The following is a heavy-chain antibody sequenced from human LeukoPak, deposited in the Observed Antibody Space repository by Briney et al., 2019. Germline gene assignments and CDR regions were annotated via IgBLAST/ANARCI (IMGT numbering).Heavy chain of an antibody. J-gene: IGHJ4*02. CDR2: ISGGGGTT. D-gene: IGHD5-12*01. CDR1: GFTFSSYA. CDR3: AREYRGYCYFHY. Sequence: PGGSLRLSCAASGFTFSSYAMSWVRQAPGKRVEWVSAISGGGGTTYYADSVKGRFTISRHNSKNTLFLQMNSLRAEDTAVYYCAREYRGYCYFHYWGQGTLVTVSS. V-gene: IGHV3-23*01.